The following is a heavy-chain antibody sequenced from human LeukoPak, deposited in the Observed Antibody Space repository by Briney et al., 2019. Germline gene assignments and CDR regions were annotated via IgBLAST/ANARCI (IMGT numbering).Heavy chain of an antibody. CDR3: ARASHYYGSGSYYRY. V-gene: IGHV1-18*01. J-gene: IGHJ4*02. D-gene: IGHD3-10*01. CDR2: ISAYNGNT. Sequence: ASVKVSCKASGYTFTSHGFSWVRQAPGQGLEWVGWISAYNGNTNYAQKLQGRVTMTTDTSTSTAYMELRSLRSDDTAVYYCARASHYYGSGSYYRYWGQGTLVTVSS. CDR1: GYTFTSHG.